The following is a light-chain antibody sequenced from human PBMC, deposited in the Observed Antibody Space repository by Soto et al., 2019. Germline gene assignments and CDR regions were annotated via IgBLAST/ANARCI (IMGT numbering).Light chain of an antibody. CDR1: QSVSSN. CDR2: GAS. J-gene: IGKJ2*01. CDR3: QQYNNWPPYT. Sequence: EIVMTQSPATLSVSPGERATLSCRARQSVSSNLAWYQQKPGQAPRLLIYGASTRATGIPARFSGSGSGTEFTLTISSLQSEDFAVYYCQQYNNWPPYTFGQGT. V-gene: IGKV3-15*01.